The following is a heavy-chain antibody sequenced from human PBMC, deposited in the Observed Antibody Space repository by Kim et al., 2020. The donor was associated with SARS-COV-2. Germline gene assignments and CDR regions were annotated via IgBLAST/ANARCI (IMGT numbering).Heavy chain of an antibody. J-gene: IGHJ4*02. V-gene: IGHV3-30*04. CDR1: GFTLSTYA. D-gene: IGHD3-16*01. CDR3: ATDYGTCYYFDY. Sequence: GGSLRLSCAASGFTLSTYAMHWVRQAPGKGLEWVAFISYDGSNKYYADSVKGRFTISRDISKNTLYLQMNSLRAEDTAVYYCATDYGTCYYFDYWGQGTLVTVSS. CDR2: ISYDGSNK.